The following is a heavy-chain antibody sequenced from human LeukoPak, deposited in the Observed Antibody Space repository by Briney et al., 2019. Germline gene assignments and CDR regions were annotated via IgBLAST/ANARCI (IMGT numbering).Heavy chain of an antibody. Sequence: GGSLRLSCAASGFTFSSYSMNWVRQAPGKGLEWVSSISSSSSYIYYADSVKGRFTISRGNSENTLYLQMNSLRAEDTAVYYCARQYRGYSYGQPFDYWGQGTLVTVSS. D-gene: IGHD5-18*01. CDR3: ARQYRGYSYGQPFDY. CDR1: GFTFSSYS. CDR2: ISSSSSYI. V-gene: IGHV3-21*01. J-gene: IGHJ4*02.